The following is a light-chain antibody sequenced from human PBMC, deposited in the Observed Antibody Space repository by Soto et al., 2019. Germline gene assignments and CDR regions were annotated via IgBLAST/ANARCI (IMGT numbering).Light chain of an antibody. CDR3: QQSYT. CDR2: GAS. Sequence: EVVMTQSPATLYVSPGERVTLSCRASQAVGYNLAWYQHKPGQAPRLLIYGASTRVTGIPTRFSGSGSGTEFTLTISSLQSEDFAIYYWQQSYTFGQGTKLEIK. J-gene: IGKJ2*01. CDR1: QAVGYN. V-gene: IGKV3-15*01.